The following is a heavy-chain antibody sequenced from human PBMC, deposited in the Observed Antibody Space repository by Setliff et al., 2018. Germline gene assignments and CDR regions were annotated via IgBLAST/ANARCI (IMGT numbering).Heavy chain of an antibody. J-gene: IGHJ6*03. V-gene: IGHV3-21*01. CDR3: AREQTMEWLLYGANYFYYMDV. CDR1: GFTFSSYT. CDR2: ISGSSEFI. Sequence: GGSLRLSCAASGFTFSSYTINWVRQAPGKGLEWVSSISGSSEFIYYADSVKGRFTISRDNAKNSLYLQMNSLRAEDTAVYYCAREQTMEWLLYGANYFYYMDVWGKGTTVTVSS. D-gene: IGHD3-3*01.